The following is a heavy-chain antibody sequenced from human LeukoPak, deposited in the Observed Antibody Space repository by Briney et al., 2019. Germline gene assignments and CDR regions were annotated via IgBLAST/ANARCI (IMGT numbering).Heavy chain of an antibody. CDR1: GFTFSSYW. CDR2: IKQYGIEK. V-gene: IGHV3-7*01. Sequence: GGSLRLSCAASGFTFSSYWMDWVRQVPGKGLEWVANIKQYGIEKYFVGSVKGRFAISRDNAKNSLYLQMNSLRVEDTAVYYCAREGMVRGVPDAFDLWGQGTMVTVSS. D-gene: IGHD3-10*01. CDR3: AREGMVRGVPDAFDL. J-gene: IGHJ3*01.